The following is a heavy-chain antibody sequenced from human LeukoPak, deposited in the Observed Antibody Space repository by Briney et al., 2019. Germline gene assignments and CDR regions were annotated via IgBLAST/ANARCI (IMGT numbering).Heavy chain of an antibody. Sequence: GGSLRLSCEASGFTFREVWMSWVRRAPGKGLEWLGHINQDGSSTGYVDSVRGRFTFSRDNSKNSLYLQMHSLRSEDTAVYYCAKYLSRCFDAWGQGALVTVSS. CDR3: AKYLSRCFDA. D-gene: IGHD2-2*02. J-gene: IGHJ5*02. V-gene: IGHV3-7*03. CDR1: GFTFREVW. CDR2: INQDGSST.